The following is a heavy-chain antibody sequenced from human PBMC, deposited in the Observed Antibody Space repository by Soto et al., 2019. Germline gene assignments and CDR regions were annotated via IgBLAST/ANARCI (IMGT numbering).Heavy chain of an antibody. CDR1: GGSFSGYY. D-gene: IGHD5-12*01. CDR2: INHSGST. CDR3: ARDKGGYSGYEGLAY. V-gene: IGHV4-34*01. Sequence: SETLSLTCAVYGGSFSGYYWSWIRQPPGKGLEWIGEINHSGSTNYNPSLKSRVTISVDTSKNQFSLKLSSVTAADTAVYYCARDKGGYSGYEGLAYWGQGTLVPVSS. J-gene: IGHJ4*02.